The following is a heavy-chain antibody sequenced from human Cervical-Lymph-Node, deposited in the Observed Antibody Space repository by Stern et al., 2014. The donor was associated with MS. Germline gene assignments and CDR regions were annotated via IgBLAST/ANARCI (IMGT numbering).Heavy chain of an antibody. D-gene: IGHD6-13*01. CDR3: XRHQAGIAAN. V-gene: IGHV1-69*12. CDR1: GGSLSTLD. CDR2: IKTLFGTA. Sequence: QVQLVQSGAEVKRPESSVKVSCKASGGSLSTLDISWVRQAPGQGLEWVGEIKTLFGTANYAQKFKGRVTITADESTSTVYMELSSLKSEYTXIXFCXRHQAGIAANWGQGTLVTVTS. J-gene: IGHJ4*02.